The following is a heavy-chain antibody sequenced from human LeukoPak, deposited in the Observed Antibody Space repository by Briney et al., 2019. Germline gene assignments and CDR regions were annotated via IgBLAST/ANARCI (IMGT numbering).Heavy chain of an antibody. CDR2: INSDGSDT. V-gene: IGHV3-74*03. D-gene: IGHD1-26*01. CDR3: ARGGRPPEALGDTFDI. J-gene: IGHJ3*02. CDR1: GFSFSSYW. Sequence: GGSLRLSCAASGFSFSSYWMHWVRQAPGKGLVRVSRINSDGSDTKYADSVKGRFTISRDNAKNTLSLQMNSLRVEDTAVYFCARGGRPPEALGDTFDIWGQGTMVTVSS.